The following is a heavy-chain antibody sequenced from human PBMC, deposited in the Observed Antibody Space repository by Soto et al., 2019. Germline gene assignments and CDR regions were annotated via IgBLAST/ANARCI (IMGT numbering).Heavy chain of an antibody. CDR1: GGSFSDYY. CDR3: TRGRAATQNNWFDP. D-gene: IGHD6-25*01. J-gene: IGHJ5*02. CDR2: INHSGST. V-gene: IGHV4-34*01. Sequence: SETLSLTCAVYGGSFSDYYWSWIRQPPGKGLEWIGEINHSGSTNYNPSLKSRVIISVDTSKNQFSLKLSSVTAADTAVYYCTRGRAATQNNWFDPWGQGTLVTVSS.